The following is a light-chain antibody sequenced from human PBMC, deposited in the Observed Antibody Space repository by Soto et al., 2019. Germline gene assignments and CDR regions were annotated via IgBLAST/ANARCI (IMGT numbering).Light chain of an antibody. V-gene: IGLV2-23*01. CDR3: CSYAGSSTPMV. Sequence: QSALTQPASVSGSPGQSITISCTGTSSDVGSYNLVSWYQQHPGKAPKLMIYEGSKRPSGVSNRFSGSKSVNTASLTISGLQAEDEADYYCCSYAGSSTPMVFGGGSKLTV. CDR2: EGS. J-gene: IGLJ2*01. CDR1: SSDVGSYNL.